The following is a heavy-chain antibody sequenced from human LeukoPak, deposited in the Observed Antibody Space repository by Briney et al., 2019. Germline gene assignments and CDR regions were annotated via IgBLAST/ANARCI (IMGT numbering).Heavy chain of an antibody. V-gene: IGHV3-23*01. CDR3: AKGLASRYCSGGSCYGWFDP. J-gene: IGHJ5*02. Sequence: GGSLRLSCAVSGFTFSSYAMSWVRQAPGKGLEWVSAISGSGGSTYYADSVKGRFTISRDNSKNTLYLQMNSLRAEDTAVYYCAKGLASRYCSGGSCYGWFDPWGQGTLVTVSS. D-gene: IGHD2-15*01. CDR1: GFTFSSYA. CDR2: ISGSGGST.